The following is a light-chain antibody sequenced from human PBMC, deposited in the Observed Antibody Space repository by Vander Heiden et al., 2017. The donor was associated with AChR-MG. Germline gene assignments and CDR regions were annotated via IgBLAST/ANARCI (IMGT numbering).Light chain of an antibody. Sequence: DIQMTQSPSSLSASVGDRVTITCQASQDISNYLNWYQQKPGKAPKLLIYDASNLETGVPSRFSGSGSGTDFTFTISSLQPEDIATYYCQQYYNLPLFTFDHETKVDIK. CDR3: QQYYNLPLFT. CDR2: DAS. V-gene: IGKV1-33*01. J-gene: IGKJ3*01. CDR1: QDISNY.